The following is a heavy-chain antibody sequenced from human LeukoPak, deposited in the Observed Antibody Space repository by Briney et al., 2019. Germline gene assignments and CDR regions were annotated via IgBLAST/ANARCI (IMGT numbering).Heavy chain of an antibody. CDR3: AKDDDWGRYKH. Sequence: GGTLRLSCAASGFTFSSHGMNWVRQAPGKGLEWVSGISPSGGITYYTDSVRGRFTISRDNSKNTQSLQMNSLRAEDTAVYYCAKDDDWGRYKHWGQGTLVTVSS. CDR2: ISPSGGIT. J-gene: IGHJ1*01. V-gene: IGHV3-23*01. D-gene: IGHD3-16*01. CDR1: GFTFSSHG.